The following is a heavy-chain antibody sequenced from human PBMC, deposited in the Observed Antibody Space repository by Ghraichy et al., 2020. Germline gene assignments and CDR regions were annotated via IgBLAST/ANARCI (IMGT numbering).Heavy chain of an antibody. V-gene: IGHV3-23*01. J-gene: IGHJ3*02. CDR2: ISGDSSTT. CDR1: GFPFSTYA. CDR3: SKAYSRGWYSVAPDAMDM. Sequence: ETLSLTCAASGFPFSTYAMSWVRQAPGKGLEWVSSISGDSSTTYYADSVKGRFTISRDNSKNTLYLQMNSLRAEDTALYYWSKAYSRGWYSVAPDAMDMWSKGTMGTDSS. D-gene: IGHD6-19*01.